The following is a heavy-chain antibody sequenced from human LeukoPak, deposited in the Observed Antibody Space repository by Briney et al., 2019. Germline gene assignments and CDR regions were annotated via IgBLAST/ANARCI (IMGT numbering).Heavy chain of an antibody. CDR2: ISTYKGNT. Sequence: ASVKVSCKASGYTFTSYGISWVRQAPGQGLEWMGWISTYKGNTNYAQKLQGRVTITADKSTSTAYMELSSLRSEDTAMYYCARDRIAVTGRKYYYYMDVWGKGTTVTVSS. V-gene: IGHV1-18*01. CDR1: GYTFTSYG. CDR3: ARDRIAVTGRKYYYYMDV. D-gene: IGHD6-19*01. J-gene: IGHJ6*03.